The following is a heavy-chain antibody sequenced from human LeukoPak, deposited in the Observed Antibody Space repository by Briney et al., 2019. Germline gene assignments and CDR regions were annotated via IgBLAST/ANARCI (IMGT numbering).Heavy chain of an antibody. J-gene: IGHJ4*02. CDR2: ISGGGGGT. D-gene: IGHD3-10*01. CDR3: AKRGVVVRVILVGFHKEANYFDS. Sequence: GGSLRLSCAASGFTFSSYGMSWVRQAPGKGLEWVAGISGGGGGTNYADSVKGRFTVSRDNPKNTLYLQMHSLRAEDTAVYFCAKRGVVVRVILVGFHKEANYFDSWGQGALVTVSS. CDR1: GFTFSSYG. V-gene: IGHV3-23*01.